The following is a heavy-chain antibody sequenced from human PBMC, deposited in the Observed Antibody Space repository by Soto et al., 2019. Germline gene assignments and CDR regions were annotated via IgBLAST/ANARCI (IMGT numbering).Heavy chain of an antibody. V-gene: IGHV4-34*01. Sequence: PSETLSLTCAVYGGSFSGYYWSWIRQPPGKGLEWIGEINHSGSTNYNPSLKSRVTISVDTSKNQFSLKLSSVTAADTAVYYCAREAGSMHYDILTGYYLYYYYMDVWGKGTTVTVSS. CDR3: AREAGSMHYDILTGYYLYYYYMDV. CDR1: GGSFSGYY. CDR2: INHSGST. D-gene: IGHD3-9*01. J-gene: IGHJ6*03.